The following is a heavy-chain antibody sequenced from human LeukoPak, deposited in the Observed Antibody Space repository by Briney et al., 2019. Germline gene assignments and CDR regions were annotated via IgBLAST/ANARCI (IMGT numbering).Heavy chain of an antibody. D-gene: IGHD2-15*01. J-gene: IGHJ3*02. Sequence: ASVKVSCKVSGYTLTELSMHWVRQAPGKGLEWMGGFDPEDGETIYAQKFQGRVTMTRDTSISTAYMELSRLRSDDTAVYYCAREQDIVVVVAATPGAFDIWGQGTMVTVSS. V-gene: IGHV1-24*01. CDR1: GYTLTELS. CDR2: FDPEDGET. CDR3: AREQDIVVVVAATPGAFDI.